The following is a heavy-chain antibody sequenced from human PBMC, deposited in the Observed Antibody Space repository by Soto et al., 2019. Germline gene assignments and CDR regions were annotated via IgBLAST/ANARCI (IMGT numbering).Heavy chain of an antibody. V-gene: IGHV4-30-2*01. Sequence: ASETLSLTCAVSGGSISSGGYSWSWIRQPPGKGLEWIGYIYHSGSTYHNPSLKSRVTISVDRSKNQFSLKLSSVTAEDTAVYYCARDAETHYYDSSGYYRALYGVDVWGQGTSVTVSS. D-gene: IGHD3-22*01. CDR3: ARDAETHYYDSSGYYRALYGVDV. J-gene: IGHJ6*02. CDR1: GGSISSGGYS. CDR2: IYHSGST.